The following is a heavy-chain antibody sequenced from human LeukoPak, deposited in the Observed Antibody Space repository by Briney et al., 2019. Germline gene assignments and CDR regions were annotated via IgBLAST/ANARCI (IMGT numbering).Heavy chain of an antibody. D-gene: IGHD1-26*01. V-gene: IGHV3-53*01. CDR3: ARVAGDPYYFDY. CDR2: IYSGGST. J-gene: IGHJ4*02. CDR1: ALTTSSNY. Sequence: AGGALIRSCSASALTTSSNYMIWVRQAPGGGLEWGSVIYSGGSTYYADSVNGRFTISRDNSKNTLYLQMNSHRAEDTAIYYCARVAGDPYYFDYWGQGTLVTVSS.